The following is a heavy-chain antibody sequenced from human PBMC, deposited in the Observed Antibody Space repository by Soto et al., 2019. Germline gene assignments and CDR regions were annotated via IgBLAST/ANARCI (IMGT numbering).Heavy chain of an antibody. V-gene: IGHV5-10-1*01. D-gene: IGHD2-2*01. CDR3: ARLPRSSWRSYYYYYGMDA. Sequence: GESLKISCKGSGCSFTSYWISWVRQMPGKGLEWMGRIDPSDSYTNYSPSFQGHVTISADKSISTAYLQWSSLKASDTAMYYCARLPRSSWRSYYYYYGMDAWGQGTTVTVSS. CDR1: GCSFTSYW. CDR2: IDPSDSYT. J-gene: IGHJ6*02.